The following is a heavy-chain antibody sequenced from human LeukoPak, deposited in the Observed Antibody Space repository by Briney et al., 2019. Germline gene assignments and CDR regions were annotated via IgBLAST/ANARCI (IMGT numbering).Heavy chain of an antibody. D-gene: IGHD5-12*01. CDR2: ISGSGGST. CDR1: GFTFSSYA. CDR3: ARDLGYSAYATVRGYTFDI. V-gene: IGHV3-23*01. Sequence: PGGSLRLSCAASGFTFSSYAMSWVRQAPGKGLEWVSAISGSGGSTYYADSVKGRFTISRDNSKNTLSLQMNSLRAEDTAVYYCARDLGYSAYATVRGYTFDIWGQGTMVTVSS. J-gene: IGHJ3*02.